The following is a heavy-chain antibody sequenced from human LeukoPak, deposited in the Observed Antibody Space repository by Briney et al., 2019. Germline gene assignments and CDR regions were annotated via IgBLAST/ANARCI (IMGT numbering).Heavy chain of an antibody. Sequence: GGSLRLSCAASGFTFSNYGMHWVRQAPGKGLEWVAVISDEGNNKYYADSVKGRFTISRDNSKNTVYLQMNSLRAEDTAVYYCVKGRSGTLYYFDYWGQGTLVTVSS. V-gene: IGHV3-33*05. CDR2: ISDEGNNK. CDR3: VKGRSGTLYYFDY. CDR1: GFTFSNYG. D-gene: IGHD3-10*01. J-gene: IGHJ4*02.